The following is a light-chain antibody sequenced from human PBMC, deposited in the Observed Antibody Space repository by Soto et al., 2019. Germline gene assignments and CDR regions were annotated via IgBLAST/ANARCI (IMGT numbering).Light chain of an antibody. J-gene: IGKJ5*01. CDR2: GAS. CDR3: QQYNDWPPVT. CDR1: QSVSNN. V-gene: IGKV3-15*01. Sequence: ETVTTQSPATLSVSPGERATLSCRASQSVSNNLAWYQQKPSQAPRLLIYGASTRATGIPARFSGSGSGTEFTLTISSLQSEDFAVYYCQQYNDWPPVTFGQGTRLEIK.